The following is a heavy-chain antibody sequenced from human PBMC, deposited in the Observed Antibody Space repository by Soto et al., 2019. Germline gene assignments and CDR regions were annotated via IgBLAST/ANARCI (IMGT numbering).Heavy chain of an antibody. J-gene: IGHJ5*01. V-gene: IGHV5-10-1*01. Sequence: GESLKISCKGSGYSFTSYWISWVRQMPGKGLEWMGRIDPSDSYTNYSPSFQGHVTISADKSISTAYLQMNSLRAEDTAVYYCAKLTYPSDSTGYYYERVSGWIDSWGQGTLVTVSS. CDR2: IDPSDSYT. D-gene: IGHD3-22*01. CDR3: AKLTYPSDSTGYYYERVSGWIDS. CDR1: GYSFTSYW.